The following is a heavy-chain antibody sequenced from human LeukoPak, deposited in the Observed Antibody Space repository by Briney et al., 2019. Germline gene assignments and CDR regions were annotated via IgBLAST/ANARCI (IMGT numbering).Heavy chain of an antibody. CDR3: ANSRYDSSGYYGIIGY. CDR2: IRYDGSNK. D-gene: IGHD3-22*01. Sequence: GGSLRLSCAASGFTFSSYGMHWVRQAPGKGLEWVAFIRYDGSNKYYADSVKGRFTISRDNAKNSLYLQMNSLRAEDTAVYYCANSRYDSSGYYGIIGYWGQGTLVTVSS. V-gene: IGHV3-30*02. J-gene: IGHJ4*02. CDR1: GFTFSSYG.